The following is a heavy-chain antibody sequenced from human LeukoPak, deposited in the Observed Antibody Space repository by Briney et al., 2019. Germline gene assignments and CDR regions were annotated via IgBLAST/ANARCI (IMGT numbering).Heavy chain of an antibody. J-gene: IGHJ5*02. CDR1: GGSISSSSYY. Sequence: SETLSLTCTVSGGSISSSSYYWGWIRQPPGKGLEWIGSIYYSGSTYYNPSLKSRVTISVDTSKNQFSLKLSSVTAADTAVYYCARAGGYSSSWRSYNWFDPWGQGTLVTVSS. V-gene: IGHV4-39*07. CDR3: ARAGGYSSSWRSYNWFDP. CDR2: IYYSGST. D-gene: IGHD6-13*01.